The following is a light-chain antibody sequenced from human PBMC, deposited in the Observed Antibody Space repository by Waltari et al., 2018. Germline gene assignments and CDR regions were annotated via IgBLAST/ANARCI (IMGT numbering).Light chain of an antibody. J-gene: IGKJ4*01. V-gene: IGKV1-27*01. CDR3: PRTYNALPLT. CDR2: SAS. CDR1: QDIDSS. Sequence: DIQLTQSPSSLSASVRDRVTITCRVSQDIDSSYRQEPGRVPELLLRSASNLQSGAPSRFSGSGAGTDFSLPGSSLQPEDVATYYGPRTYNALPLTFGGGTKVEIK.